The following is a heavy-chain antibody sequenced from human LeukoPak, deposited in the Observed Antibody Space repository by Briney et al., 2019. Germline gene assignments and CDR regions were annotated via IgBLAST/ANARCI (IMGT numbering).Heavy chain of an antibody. Sequence: PGGSLRLSFAASGFTFSNYAMTWVRQAPGKGLEWVSVISGSGGSTYYADSVKGRFTISRDNSKNTLYLQMNSLRAEDTAEYYCAKGLLGFCSITDCLNFDYWGQGTLVTVSS. V-gene: IGHV3-23*01. D-gene: IGHD2-2*01. CDR2: ISGSGGST. CDR3: AKGLLGFCSITDCLNFDY. CDR1: GFTFSNYA. J-gene: IGHJ4*02.